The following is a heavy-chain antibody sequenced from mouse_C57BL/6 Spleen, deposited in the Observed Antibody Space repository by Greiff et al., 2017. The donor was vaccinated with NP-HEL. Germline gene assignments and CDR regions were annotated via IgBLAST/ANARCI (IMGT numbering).Heavy chain of an antibody. V-gene: IGHV14-4*01. D-gene: IGHD2-4*01. CDR3: TTDDYGGY. Sequence: EVQLQQSGAELVRPGASVKLSCTASGFNIKDDYMHWVKQRPEQGLEWIGWIDPENGDTEYASKFQGKATITADTSSNTAYLQLSSLTSEDTAVYYCTTDDYGGYWGQGTTLTVSS. CDR2: IDPENGDT. CDR1: GFNIKDDY. J-gene: IGHJ2*01.